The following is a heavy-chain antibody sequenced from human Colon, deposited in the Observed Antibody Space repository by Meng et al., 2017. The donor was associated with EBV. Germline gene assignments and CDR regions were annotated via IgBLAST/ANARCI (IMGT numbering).Heavy chain of an antibody. J-gene: IGHJ4*02. D-gene: IGHD6-19*01. V-gene: IGHV4-61*08. CDR3: ARLREWLVDY. Sequence: QVQLQESGPGLVKPSEXLSLTCTVSGGSVNSGAYYWSWFRQPPGKGLEWIGYIYYIGNANYNPSLKSRVTISIDTSKDQFSLKLNSVAAADTAVYYCARLREWLVDYWGQGTLVTVS. CDR1: GGSVNSGAYY. CDR2: IYYIGNA.